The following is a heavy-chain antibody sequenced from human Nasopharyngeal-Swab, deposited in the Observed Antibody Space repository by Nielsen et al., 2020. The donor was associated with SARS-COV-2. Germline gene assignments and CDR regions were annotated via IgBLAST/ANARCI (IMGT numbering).Heavy chain of an antibody. V-gene: IGHV3-30-3*01. D-gene: IGHD3-10*01. CDR2: ILYDGSNK. J-gene: IGHJ6*02. CDR3: ARGPGDGMDV. Sequence: VRQAPGKGLEWVAVILYDGSNKYYADSVKGRFTISRDNSKNTLYLQMNSLRAEDTAVYYCARGPGDGMDVWGQGTTVTVSS.